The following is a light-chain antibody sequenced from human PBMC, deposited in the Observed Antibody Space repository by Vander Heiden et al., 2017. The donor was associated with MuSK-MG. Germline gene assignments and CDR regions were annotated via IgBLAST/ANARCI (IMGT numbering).Light chain of an antibody. CDR1: QSIRSW. J-gene: IGKJ4*01. CDR2: KAS. CDR3: QQFKSYPLT. Sequence: DIQMTQSPSTLSASVGDRVTITCRASQSIRSWLAWYQQKPGKAPKLLIYKASSLESGVPSRFSGSGSGTEFTLTISSLHPDDFATYYCQQFKSYPLTFGGGTKVEIK. V-gene: IGKV1-5*03.